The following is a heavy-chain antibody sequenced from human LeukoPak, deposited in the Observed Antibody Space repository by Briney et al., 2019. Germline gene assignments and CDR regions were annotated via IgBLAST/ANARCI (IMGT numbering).Heavy chain of an antibody. Sequence: GGSLRLSCAASGFTFSSYAMHWVRQAPGEGLEWVAVISYDGSNKYYADSVKGRFTISRDNSKNTLYLQMNSLRAEDTAVYYCARDIYDILTGYYIDYWGQGTLVTVSS. CDR2: ISYDGSNK. V-gene: IGHV3-30*04. J-gene: IGHJ4*02. CDR1: GFTFSSYA. D-gene: IGHD3-9*01. CDR3: ARDIYDILTGYYIDY.